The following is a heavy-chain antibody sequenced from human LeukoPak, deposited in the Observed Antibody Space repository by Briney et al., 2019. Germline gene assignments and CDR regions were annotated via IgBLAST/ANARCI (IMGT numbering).Heavy chain of an antibody. D-gene: IGHD6-19*01. CDR3: ARVKAVAGKVVGVFDY. J-gene: IGHJ4*02. V-gene: IGHV3-66*01. CDR2: IYSGGST. CDR1: GFTVSSNY. Sequence: AGGSLRLSCAASGFTVSSNYMSWVRQAPGKGLEWVSVIYSGGSTYYADSVKGRFTISRDNSKNTLYLQMNSLRPEDTAVYYCARVKAVAGKVVGVFDYWGQGTLVTVSS.